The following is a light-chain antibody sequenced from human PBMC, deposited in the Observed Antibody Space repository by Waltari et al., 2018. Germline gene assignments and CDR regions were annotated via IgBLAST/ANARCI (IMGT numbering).Light chain of an antibody. CDR1: RSLLHSSGYNY. CDR3: MQALQSPLT. CDR2: LGA. J-gene: IGKJ4*01. V-gene: IGKV2-28*01. Sequence: DIVMTQSPLSLPVTPGEPASISCKSSRSLLHSSGYNYVDWYLQKPGQSPQLLSSLGANRASWVPDRFSGSGSGTDFTLKISRVEAEDVGVYYCMQALQSPLTFGGGTKVEIK.